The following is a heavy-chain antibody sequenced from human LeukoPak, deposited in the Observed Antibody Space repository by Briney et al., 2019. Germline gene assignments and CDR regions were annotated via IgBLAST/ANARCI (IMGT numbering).Heavy chain of an antibody. Sequence: SETLSLTCTVSGGSISSYYWSWIRQPAGKGLEWIGRIYTSGSTNYNPSLKSRVTMSVDTSKNQFSLKLSSVTAADTAVYYCARGVSARGSGYAKGAFDIWGQGTMDTVSS. CDR2: IYTSGST. D-gene: IGHD3-22*01. CDR3: ARGVSARGSGYAKGAFDI. V-gene: IGHV4-4*07. CDR1: GGSISSYY. J-gene: IGHJ3*02.